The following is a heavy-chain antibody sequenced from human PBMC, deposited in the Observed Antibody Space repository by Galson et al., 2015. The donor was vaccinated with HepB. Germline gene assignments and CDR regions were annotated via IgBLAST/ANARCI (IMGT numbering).Heavy chain of an antibody. Sequence: SLRLSCAASGFTFSRYWMSWVRQAPGKGLEWVANINEDGSEKAQADSVKGRFTISRDNAKNSLYLQMNSLRAEDTAVYYCARGGSWGGDYWGQGTLVIVSS. CDR2: INEDGSEK. CDR3: ARGGSWGGDY. D-gene: IGHD3-16*01. J-gene: IGHJ4*02. V-gene: IGHV3-7*03. CDR1: GFTFSRYW.